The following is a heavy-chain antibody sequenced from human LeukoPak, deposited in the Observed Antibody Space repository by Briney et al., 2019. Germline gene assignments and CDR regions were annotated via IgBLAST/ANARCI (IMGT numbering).Heavy chain of an antibody. Sequence: ASVKVSCKASGYTFTSYGISWVRQAPGQGLEWMGWISAYNGNTNYAQKLQGRVTMTTDTSTSTAYMELRSLRSDDTAVYYCARVQSSGWYLYDYYHMDVWGKGTTVTVSS. CDR2: ISAYNGNT. CDR1: GYTFTSYG. J-gene: IGHJ6*03. CDR3: ARVQSSGWYLYDYYHMDV. D-gene: IGHD6-19*01. V-gene: IGHV1-18*01.